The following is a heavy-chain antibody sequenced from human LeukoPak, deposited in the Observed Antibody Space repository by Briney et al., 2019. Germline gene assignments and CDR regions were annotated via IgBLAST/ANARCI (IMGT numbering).Heavy chain of an antibody. CDR3: ARVTEMATGGFWFDP. CDR2: ISAYNGNT. V-gene: IGHV1-18*01. D-gene: IGHD5-24*01. J-gene: IGHJ5*02. Sequence: ASVKVPCKASGYTFTSYGISWVRQAPGQGLEWMGWISAYNGNTDYAQKLQGRVTMTTDTSTSTAYMELRSLRSDDTAVYYCARVTEMATGGFWFDPWGQGTLVTVSS. CDR1: GYTFTSYG.